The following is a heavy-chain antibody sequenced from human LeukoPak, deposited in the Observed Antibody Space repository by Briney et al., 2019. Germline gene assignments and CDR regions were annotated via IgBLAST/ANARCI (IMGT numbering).Heavy chain of an antibody. J-gene: IGHJ4*02. V-gene: IGHV3-7*04. D-gene: IGHD1-26*01. CDR3: AREALRGVGAIDY. CDR1: GGSISTGGYY. CDR2: IKQDGSEK. Sequence: ASETLSLTCTVSGGSISTGGYYWSWIRQHPGKGLEWVANIKQDGSEKYYVDSVKGRFTISRDNAKNSLYLQMNSLRAEDTAVYYCAREALRGVGAIDYWGQGTLVTVSS.